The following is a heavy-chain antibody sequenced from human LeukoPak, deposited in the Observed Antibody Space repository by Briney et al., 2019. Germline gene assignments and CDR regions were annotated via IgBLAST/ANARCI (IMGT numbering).Heavy chain of an antibody. CDR1: GFSFSSHW. V-gene: IGHV3-74*01. CDR2: ISDDGSYT. D-gene: IGHD2-21*01. J-gene: IGHJ4*02. CDR3: ASFGISWRSSY. Sequence: TGGSLRLSCAASGFSFSSHWVHWVRQAPGKGLVWVSRISDDGSYTSNVDSVKGRFTISRDNANNMLYLHMNSLRAEDTAVYYCASFGISWRSSYWGQGTLVTVSS.